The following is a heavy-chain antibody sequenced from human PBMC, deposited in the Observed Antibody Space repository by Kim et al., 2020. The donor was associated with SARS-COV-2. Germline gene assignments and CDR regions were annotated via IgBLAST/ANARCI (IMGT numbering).Heavy chain of an antibody. J-gene: IGHJ4*02. CDR2: IDPRDSYA. CDR3: ARAFDLKFDY. CDR1: GYTFGTYW. D-gene: IGHD3-16*01. Sequence: GESLKISCQSSGYTFGTYWVTWVRQMPGRGLEWMGTIDPRDSYANHSPSFQGHVTLSADKSTNTVYLHWSSLKASDTAMYYCARAFDLKFDYWGQGTLVT. V-gene: IGHV5-10-1*01.